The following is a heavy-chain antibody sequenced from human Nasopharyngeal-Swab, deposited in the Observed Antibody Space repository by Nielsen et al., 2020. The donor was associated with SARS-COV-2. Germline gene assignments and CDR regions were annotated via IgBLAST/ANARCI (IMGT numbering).Heavy chain of an antibody. D-gene: IGHD6-19*01. CDR1: GYSFTSYW. CDR2: IYPGDSDT. J-gene: IGHJ4*02. V-gene: IGHV5-51*01. CDR3: ARLPFGIAVGGDY. Sequence: KVSCKGSGYSFTSYWIGWVRQMPGKGMEWMGIIYPGDSDTRYSPSFQGQVTISADKSISTAYLQWSSLKASDTAMYYCARLPFGIAVGGDYWGQGTLVTVSS.